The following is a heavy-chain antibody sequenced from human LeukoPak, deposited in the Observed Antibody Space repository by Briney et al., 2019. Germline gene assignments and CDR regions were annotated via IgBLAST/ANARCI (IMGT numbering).Heavy chain of an antibody. Sequence: GGSLRLSCAAAGLTFSSYGMYWVRQAPGKGLEWVSYISSSGETIYYADSVKGRFTISRDNANKSLYLRMSSLRVEDTAIYYCIPPAAGLRRTISTEYFQHWGQGALVTVSS. CDR1: GLTFSSYG. CDR3: IPPAAGLRRTISTEYFQH. D-gene: IGHD6-13*01. CDR2: ISSSGETI. J-gene: IGHJ1*01. V-gene: IGHV3-48*03.